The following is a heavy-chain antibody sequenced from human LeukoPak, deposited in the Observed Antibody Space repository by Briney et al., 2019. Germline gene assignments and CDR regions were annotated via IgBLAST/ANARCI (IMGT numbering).Heavy chain of an antibody. J-gene: IGHJ4*02. V-gene: IGHV4-59*01. Sequence: SETLSLTCTVSGGSISSYYWSWIRQPPGKGLEWIGYIYYSGSTNYNPSLKSRVTISVDTSKNQFSLKLSSVTAADTAVYYCARNSYSGSYLRWGQGTLVTVSS. CDR1: GGSISSYY. CDR2: IYYSGST. D-gene: IGHD1-26*01. CDR3: ARNSYSGSYLR.